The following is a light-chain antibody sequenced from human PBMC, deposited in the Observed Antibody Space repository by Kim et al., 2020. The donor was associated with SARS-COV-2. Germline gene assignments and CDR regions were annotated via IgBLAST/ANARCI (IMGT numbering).Light chain of an antibody. Sequence: SLSPGERATLPCWASQSGALYLAWDQHKPGHAPRLLIYDSSVRAPGTPARFSGSGSGTDFILTISDLQPEDRGVYYCQQRSTTNTFGQGTRLEIK. V-gene: IGKV3-11*01. CDR2: DSS. CDR1: QSGALY. CDR3: QQRSTTNT. J-gene: IGKJ5*01.